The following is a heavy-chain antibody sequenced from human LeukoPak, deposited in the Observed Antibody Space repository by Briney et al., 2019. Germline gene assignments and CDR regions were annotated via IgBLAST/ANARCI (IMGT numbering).Heavy chain of an antibody. D-gene: IGHD3-22*01. Sequence: GGSLRLSCAASGFTFSSYWMHWVRQAPGKGLVWVSRINSDGSSTSYADSVKGRFTISRDNSKNTLYLQMNSLRAEDTAVYYCAKENSPWYYYDSSGPNYFDYWGQGTLVTVSS. CDR1: GFTFSSYW. V-gene: IGHV3-74*01. J-gene: IGHJ4*02. CDR3: AKENSPWYYYDSSGPNYFDY. CDR2: INSDGSST.